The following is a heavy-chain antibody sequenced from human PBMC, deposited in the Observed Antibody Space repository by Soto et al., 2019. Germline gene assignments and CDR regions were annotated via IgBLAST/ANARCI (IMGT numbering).Heavy chain of an antibody. D-gene: IGHD5-12*01. Sequence: QVQLVQSGAEVKKPGSSVKVSCKASGGTFSSYTISWVRQAPGQGLEWMGRIIPILGIANYAQKFQGRVTITADKSTSTAYMELSSLRSEDTAVYYCARDDGRGYSGYGDWFDPWGQGTLVTVSS. CDR2: IIPILGIA. J-gene: IGHJ5*02. CDR1: GGTFSSYT. V-gene: IGHV1-69*08. CDR3: ARDDGRGYSGYGDWFDP.